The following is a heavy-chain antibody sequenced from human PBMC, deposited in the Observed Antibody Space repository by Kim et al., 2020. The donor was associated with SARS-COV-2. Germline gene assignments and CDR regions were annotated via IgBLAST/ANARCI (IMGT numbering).Heavy chain of an antibody. J-gene: IGHJ4*02. D-gene: IGHD6-19*01. CDR3: AAGDSSGWSIDF. CDR2: ISWNSGSI. Sequence: GGSLRLSCAASGFTFDDYAMHWVRQPPVKGLEWVSGISWNSGSIGYADSVKGRFTISRDNAKNSLYLQMNSLRAEDTALYYCAAGDSSGWSIDFWGQGTLVTVSS. CDR1: GFTFDDYA. V-gene: IGHV3-9*01.